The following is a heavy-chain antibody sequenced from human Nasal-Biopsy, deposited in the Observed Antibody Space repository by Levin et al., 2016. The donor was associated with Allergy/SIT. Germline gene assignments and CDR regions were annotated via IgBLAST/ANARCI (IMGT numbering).Heavy chain of an antibody. Sequence: SGPTLVKPTQTLTLTCTFSGFSLSANGMSVTWIRQPPGKALDWLALIDWNDYKYYSTSLKTRLTISKDTSKNQVVLLVTNVDPGDTGTYYCARLRTNIANSDYHYGLDVWGQGTTVIVSS. V-gene: IGHV2-70*01. J-gene: IGHJ6*02. CDR1: GFSLSANGMS. D-gene: IGHD6-13*01. CDR3: ARLRTNIANSDYHYGLDV. CDR2: IDWNDYK.